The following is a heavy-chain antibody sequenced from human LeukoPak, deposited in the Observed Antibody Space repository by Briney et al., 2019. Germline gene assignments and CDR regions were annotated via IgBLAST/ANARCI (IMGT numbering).Heavy chain of an antibody. J-gene: IGHJ4*02. V-gene: IGHV3-48*03. CDR1: GFTFSSYE. CDR2: ISSSGSTI. Sequence: TGRCVRLSCAASGFTFSSYEMNWVRQAPGKGLEWVSYISSSGSTIYYADSVKGRFTTSRDNAKNSLYLQMNSLRAEDTAVYYCARGVPYSSSSSSDYWGQGTLVTVSS. CDR3: ARGVPYSSSSSSDY. D-gene: IGHD6-6*01.